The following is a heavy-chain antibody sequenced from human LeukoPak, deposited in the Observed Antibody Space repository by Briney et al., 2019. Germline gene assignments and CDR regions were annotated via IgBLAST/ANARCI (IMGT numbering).Heavy chain of an antibody. CDR1: GGSISSYY. V-gene: IGHV4-59*01. Sequence: SETLSLTCTVSGGSISSYYWSWIRQPPGKGLEWIGYIYYSGSTNYNPSLKSRVTISVDTSKNQFSLKLSSVTAADTAVYYCARSTSTVDTAMVAFDYWGQGTLVTVSS. D-gene: IGHD5-18*01. CDR3: ARSTSTVDTAMVAFDY. CDR2: IYYSGST. J-gene: IGHJ4*02.